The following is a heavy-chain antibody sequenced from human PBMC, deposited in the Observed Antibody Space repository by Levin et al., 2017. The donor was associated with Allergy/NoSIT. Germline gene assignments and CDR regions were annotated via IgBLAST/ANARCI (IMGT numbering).Heavy chain of an antibody. Sequence: ESLKISCTVSGGSISSYYWSWIRQPPGKGLEWIGYIYYSGSTNYNPSLKSRVTISVDTSKNQFSLKLSSVTAADTAVYYCARQGFAVTTPFDYWGQGTLVTVSS. CDR2: IYYSGST. CDR3: ARQGFAVTTPFDY. V-gene: IGHV4-59*08. CDR1: GGSISSYY. D-gene: IGHD4-17*01. J-gene: IGHJ4*02.